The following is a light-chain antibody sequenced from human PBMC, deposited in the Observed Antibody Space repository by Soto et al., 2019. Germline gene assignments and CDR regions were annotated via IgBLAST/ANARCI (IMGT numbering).Light chain of an antibody. J-gene: IGKJ5*01. CDR2: GAS. CDR1: QMVSSNY. CDR3: ETYGSSPIA. Sequence: ETVFTPSPGTGSLSPGERATLSGKASQMVSSNYLAWYQQNTGQDPRIPIYGASSRATGIPDRFSGSGSGKDFTPTISRMQLGELAVYYCETYGSSPIAVGQGTRLEIK. V-gene: IGKV3-20*01.